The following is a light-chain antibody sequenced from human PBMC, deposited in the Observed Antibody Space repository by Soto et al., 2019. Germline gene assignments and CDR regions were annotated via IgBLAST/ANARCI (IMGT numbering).Light chain of an antibody. Sequence: QSVLTQPPSASGSPGQSVTISCTGTSSEVGGYNYVPWYQQQPGKTPKLMNYEVIKRPSGVPDRFSGSKSGNTASLTVSGLQAEDEADYYCNSYAGSPYVFGTGTKVTVL. V-gene: IGLV2-8*01. CDR1: SSEVGGYNY. CDR3: NSYAGSPYV. CDR2: EVI. J-gene: IGLJ1*01.